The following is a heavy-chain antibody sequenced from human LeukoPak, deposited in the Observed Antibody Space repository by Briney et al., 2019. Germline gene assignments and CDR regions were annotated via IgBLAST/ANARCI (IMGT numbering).Heavy chain of an antibody. CDR2: IYYSGST. Sequence: SETLSLTCTVSGGSISSSSYYWGWIRQPPGKGLEWIGSIYYSGSTYYNPSLKSRVTISVDTSKNQFSLKLSSVTAADMAVYYCARRGGYSSSSWGQGTLVTVSS. V-gene: IGHV4-39*01. D-gene: IGHD6-6*01. J-gene: IGHJ4*02. CDR3: ARRGGYSSSS. CDR1: GGSISSSSYY.